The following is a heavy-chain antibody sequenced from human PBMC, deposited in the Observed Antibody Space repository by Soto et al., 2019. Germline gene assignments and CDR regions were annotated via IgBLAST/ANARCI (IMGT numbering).Heavy chain of an antibody. J-gene: IGHJ4*02. Sequence: GGSLRLSWAASGLTFSSYAMSWVRQAPGKGLEWVSAISGSGGSTYYADSVKGRFTISRDNSKNTLYLQMNSLRAEDTAVYYCAKRHLQYSSGLVHEDYFDYWGQGTLVTVSS. D-gene: IGHD6-19*01. CDR3: AKRHLQYSSGLVHEDYFDY. V-gene: IGHV3-23*01. CDR2: ISGSGGST. CDR1: GLTFSSYA.